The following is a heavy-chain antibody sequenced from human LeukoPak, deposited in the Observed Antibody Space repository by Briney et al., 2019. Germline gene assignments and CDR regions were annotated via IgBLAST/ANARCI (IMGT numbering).Heavy chain of an antibody. CDR1: GGSFSGYY. CDR2: INHSGST. D-gene: IGHD1-1*01. V-gene: IGHV4-34*01. J-gene: IGHJ4*02. Sequence: SSETLSLTCAVYGGSFSGYYWSWIRQPPGKGLEWIGEINHSGSTNYNPSLKSRVTISVDTSKNQFSLKLSSVTAEDTAVYYCARGFQLESTDYWGQGTLVTVSS. CDR3: ARGFQLESTDY.